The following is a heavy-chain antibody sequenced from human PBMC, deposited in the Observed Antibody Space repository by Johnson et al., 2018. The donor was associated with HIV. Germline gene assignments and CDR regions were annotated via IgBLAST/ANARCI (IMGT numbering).Heavy chain of an antibody. Sequence: QVQLVESGGGVVQPGRSLRLSCAASGFTFSSYAMHWVRQAPGKGLEWVAVIYYDGSNKYYADSVKGRFTISRDNSMHTMYLQMNSLRAEDTAVYYCAGQVRAFDIWGQGTMVTVSS. V-gene: IGHV3-30*04. D-gene: IGHD6-19*01. CDR3: AGQVRAFDI. CDR2: IYYDGSNK. J-gene: IGHJ3*02. CDR1: GFTFSSYA.